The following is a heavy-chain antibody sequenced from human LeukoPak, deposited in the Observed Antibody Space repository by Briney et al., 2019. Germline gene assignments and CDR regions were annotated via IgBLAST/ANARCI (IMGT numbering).Heavy chain of an antibody. J-gene: IGHJ4*02. D-gene: IGHD2-2*01. V-gene: IGHV3-23*01. Sequence: GGSLRLSCTASGFTFSSYAMSWVRQAPGKGLEWVSALSGSGGNTYYADAVKGRFTISRDNSKNTLYLQMNSLRAQDTAKYYCAKVASLCTSTSCVRGGFDYWGQGTLVTVSS. CDR3: AKVASLCTSTSCVRGGFDY. CDR2: LSGSGGNT. CDR1: GFTFSSYA.